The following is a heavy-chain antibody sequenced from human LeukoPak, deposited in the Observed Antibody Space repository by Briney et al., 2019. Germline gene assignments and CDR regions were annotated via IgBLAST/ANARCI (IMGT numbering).Heavy chain of an antibody. J-gene: IGHJ5*02. D-gene: IGHD3-10*01. CDR2: IRYDGSNK. CDR1: GFTFSSYG. CDR3: ARSMYYYGSGIDP. V-gene: IGHV3-30*02. Sequence: PGGSLRLSCAASGFTFSSYGMHWVRQAPGKGLEWVAFIRYDGSNKYYADSVKGRFTVSRDNAKNSLYLQMNSLRAEDTAVYYCARSMYYYGSGIDPWGQGTLVTVSS.